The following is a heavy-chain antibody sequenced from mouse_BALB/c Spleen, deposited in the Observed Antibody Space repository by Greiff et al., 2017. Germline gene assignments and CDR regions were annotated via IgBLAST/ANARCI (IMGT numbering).Heavy chain of an antibody. D-gene: IGHD2-3*01. CDR1: GFTFSSYT. CDR3: ARHGGYYSYAMDY. J-gene: IGHJ4*01. Sequence: EVKLQESGGGLVQPGGSLKLSCAASGFTFSSYTMSWVRQTPEKRLEWVAYISNGGGSTYYPDTVKGRFTISRDNAKNTLYLQMSSLKSEDTAMYYCARHGGYYSYAMDYWGQGTSVTVSS. CDR2: ISNGGGST. V-gene: IGHV5-12-2*01.